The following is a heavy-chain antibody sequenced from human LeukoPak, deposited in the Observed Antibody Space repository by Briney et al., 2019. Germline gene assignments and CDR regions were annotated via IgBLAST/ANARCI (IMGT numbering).Heavy chain of an antibody. D-gene: IGHD6-13*01. V-gene: IGHV7-4-1*01. CDR1: GYTSTTYA. Sequence: ASLSVSCKASGYTSTTYAMTSVCQAPGHRLERIKWVNTYTGNPTYAQDFRGRFVLSLDTSVSTAYLQIYSLKAEDTGVYYCARLVAAGGSGSFDPWGEGTLVSVSS. CDR2: VNTYTGNP. CDR3: ARLVAAGGSGSFDP. J-gene: IGHJ5*02.